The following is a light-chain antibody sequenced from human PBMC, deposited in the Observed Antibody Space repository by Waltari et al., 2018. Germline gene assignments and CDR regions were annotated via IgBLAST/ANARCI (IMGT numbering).Light chain of an antibody. CDR2: DVT. CDR1: SSDLGGYNH. Sequence: QSALTHSASVSVSPGQSITISCTGTSSDLGGYNHVSWYPQLPGPSPKLTISDVTNPPVGVSNRVSGSKSGNTASLTISGLQAEDEDDYYCSSYTSSSALVFGGGTKLTVL. V-gene: IGLV2-14*03. J-gene: IGLJ2*01. CDR3: SSYTSSSALV.